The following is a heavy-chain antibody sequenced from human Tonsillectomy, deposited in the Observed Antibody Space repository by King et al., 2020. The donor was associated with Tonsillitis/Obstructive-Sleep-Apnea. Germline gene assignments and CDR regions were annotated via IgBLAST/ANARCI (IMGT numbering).Heavy chain of an antibody. V-gene: IGHV4-34*01. J-gene: IGHJ5*02. CDR3: ARGPIYFWSGYWTRNWFDP. Sequence: VQLQQWGAGLLKPSETLSLTCAVYGGSFSGYYWSWIRQPPGKGLEWIGEINHSGSTNYNPSLKSRVTISVDTSKNQFSLKLSSVTAADTAVYYCARGPIYFWSGYWTRNWFDPWGQGTLVTVSS. CDR1: GGSFSGYY. D-gene: IGHD3-3*01. CDR2: INHSGST.